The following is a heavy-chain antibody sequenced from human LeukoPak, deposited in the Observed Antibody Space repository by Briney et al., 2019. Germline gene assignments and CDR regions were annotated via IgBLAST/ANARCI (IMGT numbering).Heavy chain of an antibody. J-gene: IGHJ6*02. D-gene: IGHD3-16*01. CDR2: IFFCSGNT. CDR3: AEDRELWPLAGMEV. V-gene: IGHV1-58*02. Sequence: SVKVSCKASGFTFTSSAMQWVRQARGQRREGIGWIFFCSGNTNYAPKFQERVTITRDMSTSTAYMELSSLRSEDTAVYYCAEDRELWPLAGMEVWGQATTVTVSS. CDR1: GFTFTSSA.